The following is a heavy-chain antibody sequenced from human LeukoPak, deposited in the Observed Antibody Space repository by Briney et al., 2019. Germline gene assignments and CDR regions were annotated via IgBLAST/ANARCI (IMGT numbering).Heavy chain of an antibody. CDR2: IRYDGSNK. Sequence: GGSLRLSCAASGFTFSSYGMHWVRQAPGKGLEWVAFIRYDGSNKYYADSVKGRFTISRDNSKNTLYLQMNSLRAEDTAVYYCAKLGTSSSSLDYWGQGTLVTVSS. V-gene: IGHV3-30*02. CDR1: GFTFSSYG. J-gene: IGHJ4*02. CDR3: AKLGTSSSSLDY. D-gene: IGHD6-6*01.